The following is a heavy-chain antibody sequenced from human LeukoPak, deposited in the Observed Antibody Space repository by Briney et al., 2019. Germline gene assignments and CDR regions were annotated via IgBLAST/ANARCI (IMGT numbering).Heavy chain of an antibody. CDR1: GGSISSSSYY. D-gene: IGHD6-19*01. CDR2: IYYSGST. CDR3: ARGIWRIAVAGTHGFPLLAWFDP. Sequence: PSETLSLTCTVSGGSISSSSYYWGWIRQPPGKGLEWIGSIYYSGSTYYNPSLKSRVTISVDTSKNQFSLKLSSVTAADTAVYYCARGIWRIAVAGTHGFPLLAWFDPWGQGTLVTVSS. V-gene: IGHV4-39*07. J-gene: IGHJ5*02.